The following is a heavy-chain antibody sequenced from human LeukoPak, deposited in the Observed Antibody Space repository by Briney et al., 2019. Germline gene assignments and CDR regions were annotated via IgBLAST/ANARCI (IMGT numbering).Heavy chain of an antibody. CDR2: IKQDGSEK. CDR3: VRDLLWFGELSSPFDC. D-gene: IGHD3-10*01. CDR1: GFTFSSYW. Sequence: GGSLRLSCAASGFTFSSYWMSWVRQAPGKGLEWVANIKQDGSEKYYVDSVKGRFTISRHNAKNSLYLQMNSLRAEDTAVYYCVRDLLWFGELSSPFDCWGQGTLVTVSS. V-gene: IGHV3-7*01. J-gene: IGHJ4*02.